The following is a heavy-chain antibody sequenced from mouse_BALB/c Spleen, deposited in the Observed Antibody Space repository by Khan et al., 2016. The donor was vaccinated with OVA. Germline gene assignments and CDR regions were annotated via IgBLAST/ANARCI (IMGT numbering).Heavy chain of an antibody. CDR3: ARPPYFSYTLDH. CDR2: INTYTGEP. Sequence: QIQLVQSGPELKKPGETVKISCKASGYTFTSYGMNWVKQSPGKALKWMGWINTYTGEPTYADDFKGRFAFSLETSASTSYLQINNLKNEDTATYFCARPPYFSYTLDHCGQGTSVTVSS. V-gene: IGHV9-3-1*01. CDR1: GYTFTSYG. J-gene: IGHJ4*01. D-gene: IGHD2-10*01.